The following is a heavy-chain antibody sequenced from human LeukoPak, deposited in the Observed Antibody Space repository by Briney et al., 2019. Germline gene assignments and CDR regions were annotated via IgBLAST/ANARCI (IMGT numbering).Heavy chain of an antibody. CDR3: AKDYYDSSGYLFDY. CDR2: ISYDGSNK. V-gene: IGHV3-30-3*01. CDR1: GFTFSSYA. J-gene: IGHJ4*02. Sequence: GRSLRLSCAASGFTFSSYAMHWVRQAPGKGLEWVAVISYDGSNKYYADSVRGRFTISRDNSKNTLYLQMNSLRAEDTAVYYCAKDYYDSSGYLFDYWGQGTLVIVSP. D-gene: IGHD3-22*01.